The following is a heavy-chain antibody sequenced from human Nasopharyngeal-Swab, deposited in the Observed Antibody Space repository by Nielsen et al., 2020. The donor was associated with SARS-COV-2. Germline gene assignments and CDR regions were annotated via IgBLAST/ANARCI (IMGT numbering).Heavy chain of an antibody. Sequence: SLKISCAASGFTFDEYSMHWVRQAPGKGLEWVASISWSGGATGYADSVKGRFTISRDNAKNSLYLQMKSLRPEDTALYYCAKDRGDSSGYCRYFYYGMDVWGQGTTVTVSS. CDR1: GFTFDEYS. D-gene: IGHD3-22*01. CDR3: AKDRGDSSGYCRYFYYGMDV. CDR2: ISWSGGAT. V-gene: IGHV3-9*01. J-gene: IGHJ6*02.